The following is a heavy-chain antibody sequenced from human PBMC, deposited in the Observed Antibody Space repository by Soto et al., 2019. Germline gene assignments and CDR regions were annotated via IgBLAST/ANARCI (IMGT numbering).Heavy chain of an antibody. J-gene: IGHJ6*02. V-gene: IGHV1-8*01. D-gene: IGHD1-1*01. CDR3: ASERTGTTSMAV. Sequence: QVQLVQSGAEVKKPGASVKVSCKASGYTFTSYDINWVRQATGQGLEWMGWMNPNSGNTGYAQKFRGRVPMTRNTSISTAYMELRRLRSEDTAVYYCASERTGTTSMAVWGQGTTVNVSS. CDR1: GYTFTSYD. CDR2: MNPNSGNT.